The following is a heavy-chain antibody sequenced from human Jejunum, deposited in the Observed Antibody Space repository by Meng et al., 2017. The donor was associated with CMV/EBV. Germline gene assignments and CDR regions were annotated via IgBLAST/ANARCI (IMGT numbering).Heavy chain of an antibody. V-gene: IGHV3-23*01. CDR1: GFTFSNYP. D-gene: IGHD1-1*01. CDR2: ISNSGSNT. CDR3: ATEDWNADY. J-gene: IGHJ4*02. Sequence: RLSCAASGFTFSNYPMNWVRQAPGKGLEWVGGISNSGSNTHFADSVWGRCTISRDNSKNILFLQMNSLRVEDTAIYYCATEDWNADYWGQGTLVTVSS.